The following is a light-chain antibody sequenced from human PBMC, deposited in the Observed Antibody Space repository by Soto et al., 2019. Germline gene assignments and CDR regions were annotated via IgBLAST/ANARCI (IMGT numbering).Light chain of an antibody. J-gene: IGKJ4*01. CDR3: HQRSDWRGLT. V-gene: IGKV3-11*01. Sequence: IVLTQSPATLSLSPGERATLCCRTSQSVSSYLGWYQQKPGQAPRLLIFDASNRATGIPARFSGSGSGTDFTLTISSLEPEDSAVYYCHQRSDWRGLTFGGGTKVDIK. CDR2: DAS. CDR1: QSVSSY.